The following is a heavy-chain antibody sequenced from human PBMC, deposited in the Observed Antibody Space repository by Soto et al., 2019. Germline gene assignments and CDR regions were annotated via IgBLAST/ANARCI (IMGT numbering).Heavy chain of an antibody. D-gene: IGHD2-8*01. Sequence: SETLSLTCTVSGGSISSGDHYWSWIRQPPGKGLEWIGYIYYSGSTYYNPSLKSRVTISVDTSKNQFSLKLSSVTAADTAVYYCARGESLYCTNGVCYDYWGQGTLVTVSS. CDR3: ARGESLYCTNGVCYDY. J-gene: IGHJ4*02. V-gene: IGHV4-30-4*01. CDR2: IYYSGST. CDR1: GGSISSGDHY.